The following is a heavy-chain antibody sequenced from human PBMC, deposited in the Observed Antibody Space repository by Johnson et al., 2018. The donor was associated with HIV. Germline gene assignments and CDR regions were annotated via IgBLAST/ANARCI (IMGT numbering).Heavy chain of an antibody. J-gene: IGHJ3*02. CDR1: GVSISRYA. D-gene: IGHD1-26*01. V-gene: IGHV3-53*01. CDR3: AKDRIVGAIGDAFDI. CDR2: IYSGGST. Sequence: VQVVESGGGLIQPGGSLRLSCSASGVSISRYAMNWVRQAPGKGLEWVSVIYSGGSTYYADSLKGRFTISRDNSKNTLYLQMNSLRAEDTAVYYCAKDRIVGAIGDAFDIWGQGTMVTVSS.